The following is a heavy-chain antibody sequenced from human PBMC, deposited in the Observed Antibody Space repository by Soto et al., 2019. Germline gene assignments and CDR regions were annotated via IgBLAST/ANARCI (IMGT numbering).Heavy chain of an antibody. Sequence: EVQLVQSGGGLVQPGGSLRLSCVASGVTSQDYFMDWVRQAPGKGLEWVGRVRNKARSYTTDYAASVKGRFTISRDDSKDSVFLQLNSLRPEDTAVYYCATERSWTYDSWGQGTLVHVSS. CDR3: ATERSWTYDS. V-gene: IGHV3-72*01. CDR2: VRNKARSYTT. CDR1: GVTSQDYF. D-gene: IGHD3-10*01. J-gene: IGHJ5*01.